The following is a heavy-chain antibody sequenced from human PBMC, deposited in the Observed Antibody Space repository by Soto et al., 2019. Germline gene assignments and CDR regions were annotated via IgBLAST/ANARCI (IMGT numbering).Heavy chain of an antibody. Sequence: QVQLQESGPGLVKPSDTLSLTCAVFGYSIGRSTWWGWIRQPPGKGLEWIGYIYYSGTTYYNPSLKSRVTMSVDTSKNQFSLKLTSVTAVDTAVYYCARREIQGPIDYWGQGTLVTVSS. J-gene: IGHJ4*02. CDR2: IYYSGTT. V-gene: IGHV4-28*01. CDR3: ARREIQGPIDY. CDR1: GYSIGRSTW. D-gene: IGHD1-26*01.